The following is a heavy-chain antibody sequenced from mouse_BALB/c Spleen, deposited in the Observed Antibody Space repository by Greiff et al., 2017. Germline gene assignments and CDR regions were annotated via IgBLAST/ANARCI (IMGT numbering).Heavy chain of an antibody. CDR2: IYPGDGDT. J-gene: IGHJ2*01. CDR3: ARRYYDPFDY. CDR1: GYTFTSYW. D-gene: IGHD2-4*01. Sequence: QVQLKQSGAELARPGASVKLSCKASGYTFTSYWMQWVKQRPGQGLEWIGAIYPGDGDTRYTQKFKGKATLTADKSSSTAYMQLSSLASEDSAVYYCARRYYDPFDYWGQGTTLTVSS. V-gene: IGHV1-87*01.